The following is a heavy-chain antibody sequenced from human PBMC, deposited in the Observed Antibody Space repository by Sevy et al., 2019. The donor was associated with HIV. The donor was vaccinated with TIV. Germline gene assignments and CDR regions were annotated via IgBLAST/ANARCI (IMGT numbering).Heavy chain of an antibody. CDR3: ARRKTTVIMGNAFDI. Sequence: GGSLRLSCAASGFTFDDYGMSWVRQVPGKGLEWVSNINWNGDSTGYGDSVKGRFTISRDNAKNSLYLQMNSLRAEDTALYHCARRKTTVIMGNAFDIWGQGTMVTVSS. J-gene: IGHJ3*02. V-gene: IGHV3-20*01. D-gene: IGHD4-4*01. CDR2: INWNGDST. CDR1: GFTFDDYG.